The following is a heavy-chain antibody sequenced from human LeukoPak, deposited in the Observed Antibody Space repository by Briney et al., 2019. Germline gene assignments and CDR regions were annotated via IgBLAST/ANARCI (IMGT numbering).Heavy chain of an antibody. CDR2: IYPGDSDT. V-gene: IGHV5-51*01. J-gene: IGHJ6*02. D-gene: IGHD6-19*01. Sequence: LGEPLKTSCKASGYTFTSYWIAWVRHLHATGLECMGIIYPGDSDTRYSPSFQGQVTISADKSISTAYLQWSSLKASDTAMYYCARETYSGWTSGMDVWGQGTTVTVSS. CDR1: GYTFTSYW. CDR3: ARETYSGWTSGMDV.